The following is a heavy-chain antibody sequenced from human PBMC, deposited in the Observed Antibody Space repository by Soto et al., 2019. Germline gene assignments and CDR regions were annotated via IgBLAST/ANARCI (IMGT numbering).Heavy chain of an antibody. CDR1: GGTFSSYT. CDR3: ARSYSGYDSPNYYYMDV. J-gene: IGHJ6*03. CDR2: IIPILGIA. V-gene: IGHV1-69*02. Sequence: EASVKLSCKASGGTFSSYTISWVRQAPGQGLEWMGRIIPILGIANYAQKFQGRVTITADKSTSTAYMELSSLRSEDTAVYYCARSYSGYDSPNYYYMDVWGKRTTVTVSS. D-gene: IGHD5-12*01.